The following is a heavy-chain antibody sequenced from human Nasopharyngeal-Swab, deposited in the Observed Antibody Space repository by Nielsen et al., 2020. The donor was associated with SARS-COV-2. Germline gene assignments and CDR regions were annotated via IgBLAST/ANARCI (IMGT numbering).Heavy chain of an antibody. D-gene: IGHD5-18*01. J-gene: IGHJ6*03. CDR1: GFTFSSYD. Sequence: GGSLRLSCAASGFTFSSYDMHWVRQATGKGLEWVSAIGTAGDTYYPGSVKGRFTISRENAKNSLYLQMNSLRAGDTAVYYCARADTAMVPYYYYYMDVWGKGTTVTVSS. CDR2: IGTAGDT. V-gene: IGHV3-13*01. CDR3: ARADTAMVPYYYYYMDV.